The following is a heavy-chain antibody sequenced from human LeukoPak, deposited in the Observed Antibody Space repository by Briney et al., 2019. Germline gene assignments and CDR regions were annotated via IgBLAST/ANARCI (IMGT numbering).Heavy chain of an antibody. CDR1: GFRLKFSNAW. D-gene: IGHD3-10*01. J-gene: IGHJ6*03. Sequence: PGGSLRLSCAASGFRLKFSNAWMSWVRLAPGKGLEWVGRIKSKTDGGTTDYAAPVKGRFSISRDDSKNTLYLQMNSLKTEDTAVYYCTTAAEKYYYGAGSYRLYYMDVWGKGTTVTISS. CDR2: IKSKTDGGTT. CDR3: TTAAEKYYYGAGSYRLYYMDV. V-gene: IGHV3-15*01.